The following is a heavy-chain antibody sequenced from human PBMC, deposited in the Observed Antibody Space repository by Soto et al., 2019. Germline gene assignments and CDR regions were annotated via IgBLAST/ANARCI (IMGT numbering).Heavy chain of an antibody. Sequence: EVQLVESGGGLVQPGGSLTLSGAPSEFTFSSYSRNWVRQAPGKGLEWVSNISSSGSTIYYADSVKGRSTITRDIARNSLYLQMNSLRAEDTAVYYCARGGYDFWSGYYPLYYYYYMDVWGKGTTVTVSS. CDR1: EFTFSSYS. V-gene: IGHV3-48*01. D-gene: IGHD3-3*01. CDR2: ISSSGSTI. CDR3: ARGGYDFWSGYYPLYYYYYMDV. J-gene: IGHJ6*03.